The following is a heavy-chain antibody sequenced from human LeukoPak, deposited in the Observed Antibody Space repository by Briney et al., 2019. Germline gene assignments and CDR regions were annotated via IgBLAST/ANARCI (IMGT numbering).Heavy chain of an antibody. Sequence: GGSLRLSCTASGFTFSGYSMNWIRQAPGKGLEWVSSFGTRSTSIYHAGSVKGRFAISRDNAKNSLYLQMNGLRDEDTAVYYCARGAGWPNWGQGTLVTVSS. CDR3: ARGAGWPN. V-gene: IGHV3-21*06. CDR2: FGTRSTSI. D-gene: IGHD6-19*01. CDR1: GFTFSGYS. J-gene: IGHJ4*02.